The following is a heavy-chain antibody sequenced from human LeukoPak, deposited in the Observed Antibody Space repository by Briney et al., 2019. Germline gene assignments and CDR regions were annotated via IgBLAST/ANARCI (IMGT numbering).Heavy chain of an antibody. Sequence: GGSLRLSCAASGFTFSSYGMHWVRQAPGKGLEWVAFIRYDGSNKYYADSVKGRFPISRDNSKTTLYLQMNSLRAEDTAVYYCARDSSPGPFHYWGQGTLVPVPS. J-gene: IGHJ4*02. V-gene: IGHV3-30*02. CDR3: ARDSSPGPFHY. CDR1: GFTFSSYG. CDR2: IRYDGSNK.